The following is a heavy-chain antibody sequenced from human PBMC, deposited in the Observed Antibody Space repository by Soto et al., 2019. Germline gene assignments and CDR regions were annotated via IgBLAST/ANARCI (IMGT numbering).Heavy chain of an antibody. V-gene: IGHV1-18*01. D-gene: IGHD2-2*02. CDR2: ISAYNGNT. Sequence: GASVKVSCKASGYMFTTYGISWVRQAPGQGLEWMRWISAYNGNTKYAQKLQGRVTMTTDTSTSTAYMELRSLRSDDTAVYYCARVRCSSTSCYKGPFYYYGLDVWGQGTTVTVSS. CDR1: GYMFTTYG. J-gene: IGHJ6*02. CDR3: ARVRCSSTSCYKGPFYYYGLDV.